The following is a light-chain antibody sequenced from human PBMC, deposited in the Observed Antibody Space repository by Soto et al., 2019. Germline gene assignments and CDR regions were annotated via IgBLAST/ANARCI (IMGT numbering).Light chain of an antibody. V-gene: IGKV3-15*01. CDR2: GAS. Sequence: EILMTQSPATLSLSPGERDTLYFTASHYIYSNVAWFQQRPGQAPRLLIYGASTRATGIPARFSGSGSGTEFTLTINSLQSEDFAVYYCQQYNNWPRTFGQGTKVDIK. CDR3: QQYNNWPRT. J-gene: IGKJ1*01. CDR1: HYIYSN.